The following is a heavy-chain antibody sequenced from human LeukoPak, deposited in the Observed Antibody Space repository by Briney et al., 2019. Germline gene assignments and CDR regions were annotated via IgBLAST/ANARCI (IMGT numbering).Heavy chain of an antibody. CDR1: GGASSGYY. V-gene: IGHV4-4*07. J-gene: IGHJ4*02. CDR3: ARGLVSEHRGQNLENFFDH. D-gene: IGHD3-3*01. CDR2: FDSSGNT. Sequence: SETLSLTCTVSGGASSGYYWSWIRQPAGKRLEWIGRFDSSGNTRYNPTLEGRVTMSLDTSKNQLSLRLNSVTAADTAVYYCARGLVSEHRGQNLENFFDHWGQGILVTVSS.